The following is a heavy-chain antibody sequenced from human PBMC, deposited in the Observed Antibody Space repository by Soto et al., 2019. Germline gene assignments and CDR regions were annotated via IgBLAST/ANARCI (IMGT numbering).Heavy chain of an antibody. J-gene: IGHJ4*02. V-gene: IGHV3-48*04. D-gene: IGHD7-27*01. CDR2: MSSSSSTI. CDR1: GFTFSSYS. CDR3: AILKLGSPPY. Sequence: GGSLRLSCAASGFTFSSYSMNWVRQAPGQGLEWVSYMSSSSSTIYYADSVKGRFTISRDNAKNSLYLQMTSLRAEDTAVYYCAILKLGSPPYWGQGTLVTVSS.